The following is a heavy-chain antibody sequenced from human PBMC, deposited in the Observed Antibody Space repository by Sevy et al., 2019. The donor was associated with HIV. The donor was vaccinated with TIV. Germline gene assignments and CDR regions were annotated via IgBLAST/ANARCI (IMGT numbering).Heavy chain of an antibody. CDR2: ISGGDTTT. CDR1: GFNLTDYY. V-gene: IGHV3-11*01. Sequence: GGSLRLSCAASGFNLTDYYINWIRQAPGKGLEWISYISGGDTTTYYSDSVNGRFTVSRDNAKNSVFLQMISLRAGDTAVYYCAAISGYCRDGTCYAGTSIDQWGEGSLVTVSS. CDR3: AAISGYCRDGTCYAGTSIDQ. D-gene: IGHD2-15*01. J-gene: IGHJ4*02.